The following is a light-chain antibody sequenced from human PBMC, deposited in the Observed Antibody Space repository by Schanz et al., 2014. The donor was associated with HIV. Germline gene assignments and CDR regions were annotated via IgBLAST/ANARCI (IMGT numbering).Light chain of an antibody. J-gene: IGLJ2*01. V-gene: IGLV7-46*01. CDR1: TGAVSSSHY. Sequence: QAVVTQEPSLTVSPGGTVTLTCGSSTGAVSSSHYPYWFQQKPGQAPRTLISDTSNKHSWTPARFSGSLLRDKAALTLSGAQPEDEADYYCLLSYSGAREVVFGGGTKLTVL. CDR3: LLSYSGAREVV. CDR2: DTS.